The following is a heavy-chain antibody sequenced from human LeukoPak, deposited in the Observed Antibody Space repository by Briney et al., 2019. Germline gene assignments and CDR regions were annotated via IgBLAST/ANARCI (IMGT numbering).Heavy chain of an antibody. D-gene: IGHD3-3*01. Sequence: ASVKVSCKASGYTFTSYDINWVRQATGQGLEWMGWMNPNSGNTGYAQKFQGRVTMTRNTSISTAYMELSSLRSEDTAVYYCARATINYDFWSGYYRRPEFDYWGQGTLVTVSS. CDR2: MNPNSGNT. V-gene: IGHV1-8*01. CDR1: GYTFTSYD. J-gene: IGHJ4*02. CDR3: ARATINYDFWSGYYRRPEFDY.